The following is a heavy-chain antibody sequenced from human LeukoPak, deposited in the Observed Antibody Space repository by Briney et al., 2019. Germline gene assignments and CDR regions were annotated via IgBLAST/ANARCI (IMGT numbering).Heavy chain of an antibody. CDR1: GGSISSGDYY. J-gene: IGHJ4*02. Sequence: SETLSLTCTVSGGSISSGDYYWSWIRQPPGKGLEWIGYIYYSGSTYYNPSLKSRVTISVDTSKNQFSLKLSSVTAADTAVYYCARDEPAGYFDYWGQGTLVTVSS. CDR3: ARDEPAGYFDY. CDR2: IYYSGST. D-gene: IGHD1-14*01. V-gene: IGHV4-30-4*02.